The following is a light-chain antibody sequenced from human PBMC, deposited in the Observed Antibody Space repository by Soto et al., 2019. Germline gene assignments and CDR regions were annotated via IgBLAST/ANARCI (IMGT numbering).Light chain of an antibody. CDR3: CSYTTSNTRQIV. V-gene: IGLV2-14*03. Sequence: QSVLTQPASVSGSPGQSITISCTGTSSDVGGYNYVSWYQQHPGKAPKFMIYDVSSRPSGVSNRFSGSKSGNTASLTISGLRAEDEADCYCCSYTTSNTRQIVFGTGTKLTVL. J-gene: IGLJ1*01. CDR1: SSDVGGYNY. CDR2: DVS.